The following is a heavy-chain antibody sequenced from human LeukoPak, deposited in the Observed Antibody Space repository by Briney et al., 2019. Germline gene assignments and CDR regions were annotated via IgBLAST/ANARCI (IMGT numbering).Heavy chain of an antibody. Sequence: SETLSLTCIVSGGSIRSYYWSWIRQPPGKGLEWIGYIFYAGSTTYNPSLKSRVIISIDTSKNQFSLKLNSVTAADTAVYYCASGERGYSYGPLDYWGQGTLVTVSS. V-gene: IGHV4-59*08. CDR3: ASGERGYSYGPLDY. CDR2: IFYAGST. D-gene: IGHD5-18*01. J-gene: IGHJ4*02. CDR1: GGSIRSYY.